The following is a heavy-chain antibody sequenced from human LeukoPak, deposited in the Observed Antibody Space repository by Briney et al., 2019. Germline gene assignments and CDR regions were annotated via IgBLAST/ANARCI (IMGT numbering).Heavy chain of an antibody. V-gene: IGHV3-21*01. Sequence: GGSLRLSCAAPGFTFSSYSMTSVRQAPGRGLGWDSSISRNSSYIYYADSVKGRFTISRHNAKISRDVQMNSLRAEDTAVYYCARVTEAPYYFDYWGQGTLVTVSS. CDR1: GFTFSSYS. CDR3: ARVTEAPYYFDY. J-gene: IGHJ4*02. CDR2: ISRNSSYI.